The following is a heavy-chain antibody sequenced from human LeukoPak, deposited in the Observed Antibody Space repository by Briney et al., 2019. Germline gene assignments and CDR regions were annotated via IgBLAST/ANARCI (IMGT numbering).Heavy chain of an antibody. D-gene: IGHD3-9*01. J-gene: IGHJ4*02. Sequence: GGSLRLSCAASGFTVSSNYMSWVRQAPGKGLEWVSVIYGGGSTYYADSVKGRFTISRHNSKNTLYLQMNSLRAEDTAVYYCAREADYDILTGYFGYFDYWGQGTLVTVSS. V-gene: IGHV3-53*04. CDR3: AREADYDILTGYFGYFDY. CDR1: GFTVSSNY. CDR2: IYGGGST.